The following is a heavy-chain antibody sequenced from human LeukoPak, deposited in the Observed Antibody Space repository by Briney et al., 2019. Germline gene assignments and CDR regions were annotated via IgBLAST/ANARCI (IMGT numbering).Heavy chain of an antibody. CDR1: GFTFSSYG. CDR2: TSSNGGST. Sequence: SGGSLRLSCSASGFTFSSYGLHWVRQAPGKGLQYVSGTSSNGGSTDYADSVKGRFTISRDNSKNTLYLQMNGLRAEDTAVYYCARTRYDAFDIWGQGTMVTVSS. J-gene: IGHJ3*02. CDR3: ARTRYDAFDI. D-gene: IGHD4-17*01. V-gene: IGHV3-64*04.